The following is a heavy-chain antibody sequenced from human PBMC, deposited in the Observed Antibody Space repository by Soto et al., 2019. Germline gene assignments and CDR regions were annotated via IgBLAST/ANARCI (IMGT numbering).Heavy chain of an antibody. V-gene: IGHV3-30*18. Sequence: PGGSLRLSCAASGFTFSSYGMHWVRQAPGKGLEWVAVISYDGSNKYYADSVKGRFTISRDNSKNTLYLQMNSLRAEDTAVYYCAKDQKIPYYYYGMDVWGQGTTVTVSS. J-gene: IGHJ6*02. CDR1: GFTFSSYG. CDR3: AKDQKIPYYYYGMDV. CDR2: ISYDGSNK.